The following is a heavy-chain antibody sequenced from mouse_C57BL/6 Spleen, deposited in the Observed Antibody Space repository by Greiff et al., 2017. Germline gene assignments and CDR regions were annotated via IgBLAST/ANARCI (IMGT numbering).Heavy chain of an antibody. CDR3: ARLTGSNYFDY. CDR2: INPYNGGT. D-gene: IGHD4-1*01. Sequence: VQLQQSGPVLVKPGASVKMSCKASGYTFTDYYMNWVKQSHGKSLEWIGVINPYNGGTSYNQKFKGKATLTVDKSSSTAYMELNSLTSEDSAVYYCARLTGSNYFDYWGQGTTLTVSS. J-gene: IGHJ2*01. CDR1: GYTFTDYY. V-gene: IGHV1-19*01.